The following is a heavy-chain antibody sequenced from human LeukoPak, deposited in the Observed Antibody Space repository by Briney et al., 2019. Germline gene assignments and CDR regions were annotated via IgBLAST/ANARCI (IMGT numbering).Heavy chain of an antibody. V-gene: IGHV3-48*03. Sequence: GGSLRLSCAASGFTFSSYEMNWVRQAPGKGLEWVSYISISDSIIYYADSVKGRFTTSRDNAKSSLYLQMHSLRAEDTAVYYCASPADIPDYWGQGTLVTVSS. CDR3: ASPADIPDY. CDR1: GFTFSSYE. D-gene: IGHD2-2*02. J-gene: IGHJ4*02. CDR2: ISISDSII.